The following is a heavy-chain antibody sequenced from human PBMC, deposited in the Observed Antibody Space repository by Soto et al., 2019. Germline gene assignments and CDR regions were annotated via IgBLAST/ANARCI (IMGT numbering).Heavy chain of an antibody. V-gene: IGHV1-18*01. Sequence: ASVKGSCKASCYDFNSYGITWVRQAHGQGLEWLGWISPYSDDTNYAQKLQGRVTVTMDRSISTAYMDLRRLRSNDTAVYYCARYFFPICYDSNHPYGLDVWGQGTTVSVSS. D-gene: IGHD3-22*01. CDR1: CYDFNSYG. CDR2: ISPYSDDT. J-gene: IGHJ6*02. CDR3: ARYFFPICYDSNHPYGLDV.